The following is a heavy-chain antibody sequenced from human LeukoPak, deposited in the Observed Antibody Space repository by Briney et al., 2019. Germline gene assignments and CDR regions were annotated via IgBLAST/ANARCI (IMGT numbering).Heavy chain of an antibody. J-gene: IGHJ4*02. V-gene: IGHV3-30-3*01. CDR1: GFTFSSYA. Sequence: PGGSLRLSCAASGFTFSSYAMHWVRQAPGKGLEWVAVISYDGSNKYYADSVKGRFTISRDNSKNTLYLQMNSLRAEDTAVYYGARDLGDVSRVVAATRLIAYYFDYWGQGTLVTVSS. D-gene: IGHD2-15*01. CDR3: ARDLGDVSRVVAATRLIAYYFDY. CDR2: ISYDGSNK.